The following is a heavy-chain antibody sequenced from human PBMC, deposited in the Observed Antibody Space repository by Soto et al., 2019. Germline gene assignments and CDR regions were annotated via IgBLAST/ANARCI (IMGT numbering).Heavy chain of an antibody. V-gene: IGHV4-30-2*01. D-gene: IGHD4-17*01. Sequence: QLQLQESGSGLVKPSQTLSLTCAVSGGSISRGGYSWSWIRQPPGKAREGIGYIYHSGSTYYNPSLKSRVTISVDRSKNQFSLKLSSVTAADTAVYYCARAPTTVVTALGYFDLWGRGTLVTVSS. CDR1: GGSISRGGYS. CDR2: IYHSGST. J-gene: IGHJ2*01. CDR3: ARAPTTVVTALGYFDL.